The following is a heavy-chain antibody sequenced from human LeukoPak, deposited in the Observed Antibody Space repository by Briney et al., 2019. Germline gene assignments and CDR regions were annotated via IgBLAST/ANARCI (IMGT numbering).Heavy chain of an antibody. CDR1: GYTFTSYY. D-gene: IGHD1-1*01. CDR3: ARGLIATWYDGLGFDY. CDR2: INPSGGST. Sequence: ASVKVSCKASGYTFTSYYMHWVRQAPGQGLEWMGIINPSGGSTSYAQKFQGRVTMTRDTSTSTVYMELSSLRSDDTAVYYCARGLIATWYDGLGFDYWGQGTLVTVSS. V-gene: IGHV1-46*01. J-gene: IGHJ4*02.